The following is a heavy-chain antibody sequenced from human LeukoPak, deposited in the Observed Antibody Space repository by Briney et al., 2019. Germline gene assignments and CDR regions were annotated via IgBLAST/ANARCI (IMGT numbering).Heavy chain of an antibody. CDR2: ISSSSSYI. Sequence: PGGSLRLSCAASGFTFSSYSMNWVRQAPGKGLEWVSSISSSSSYIYYADSVKGRFTISRDNAKNSLYLQMNSLRAEDTAVYYRARGVVPAASTNWFDPWGQGTLVTVSS. J-gene: IGHJ5*02. CDR3: ARGVVPAASTNWFDP. V-gene: IGHV3-21*01. D-gene: IGHD2-2*01. CDR1: GFTFSSYS.